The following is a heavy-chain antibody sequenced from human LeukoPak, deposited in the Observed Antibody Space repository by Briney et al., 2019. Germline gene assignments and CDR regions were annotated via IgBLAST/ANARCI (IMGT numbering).Heavy chain of an antibody. J-gene: IGHJ4*02. Sequence: SETLSLTCTVSGGSISSYYWSWIRQPPGKGLEWIGYIYYSGSTNYNPSLKSRVTISVDTSKNQFSLKLSSVSAADTAVYYCARVGTYGSGSYLSWLDYWGQGTLVTVSS. D-gene: IGHD3-10*01. CDR2: IYYSGST. CDR1: GGSISSYY. CDR3: ARVGTYGSGSYLSWLDY. V-gene: IGHV4-59*01.